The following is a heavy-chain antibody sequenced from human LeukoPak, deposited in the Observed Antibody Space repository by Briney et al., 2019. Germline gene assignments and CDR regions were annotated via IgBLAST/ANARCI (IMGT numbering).Heavy chain of an antibody. Sequence: ASVKVSCKASGYTFTSYGISWVRQAPGQGLEWMGWISAYNGNTNYVQKLQGRVTMTTDTSTSTAYMELRSLRSDDTAVYYCARVYCSSTSCYAGEDYWGQGTLVTVSS. CDR1: GYTFTSYG. CDR2: ISAYNGNT. V-gene: IGHV1-18*01. D-gene: IGHD2-2*01. CDR3: ARVYCSSTSCYAGEDY. J-gene: IGHJ4*02.